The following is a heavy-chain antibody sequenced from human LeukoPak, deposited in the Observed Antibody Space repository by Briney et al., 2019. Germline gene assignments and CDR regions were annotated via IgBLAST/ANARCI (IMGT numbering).Heavy chain of an antibody. Sequence: GASVKVSCKASGYTFTSYGISWVRQAPGQGLEWMGWISAYNGNPNYAQKLQGRVTMTTDTSTRTAYMELRSLRSDDTAVYYCARDKRYYDSSGGSYYMDVWGKGTTVTVSS. CDR2: ISAYNGNP. D-gene: IGHD3-22*01. J-gene: IGHJ6*03. V-gene: IGHV1-18*01. CDR3: ARDKRYYDSSGGSYYMDV. CDR1: GYTFTSYG.